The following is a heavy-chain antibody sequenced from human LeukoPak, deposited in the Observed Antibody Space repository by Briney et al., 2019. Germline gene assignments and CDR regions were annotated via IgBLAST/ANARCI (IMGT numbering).Heavy chain of an antibody. CDR1: GFTFSSYA. J-gene: IGHJ4*02. Sequence: GGSLRLSCAASGFTFSSYAMSWVRQAPGKGLEWVSAISGSGGSTYYADSVKGRFTISRDNSKNTLYLQMNSLRAEDTAVYYCAKFPHRTFLLKNDFWSGSPPTNEDYWGQGTLVTVSS. D-gene: IGHD3-3*01. V-gene: IGHV3-23*01. CDR3: AKFPHRTFLLKNDFWSGSPPTNEDY. CDR2: ISGSGGST.